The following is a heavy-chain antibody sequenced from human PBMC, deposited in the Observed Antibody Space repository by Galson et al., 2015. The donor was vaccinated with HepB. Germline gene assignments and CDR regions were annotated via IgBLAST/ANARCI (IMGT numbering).Heavy chain of an antibody. CDR2: ITSKKDGETI. D-gene: IGHD1-1*01. V-gene: IGHV3-15*01. Sequence: SLRLSCAASGFTFSTAYMCLFRQAPGKGLEWVGRITSKKDGETIDYAAPVKGRLTISRDDSKNTLFVQMNSLQTDDTAVYYCATDVPNTGGAFHIWGQGTMVTVSS. J-gene: IGHJ3*02. CDR3: ATDVPNTGGAFHI. CDR1: GFTFSTAY.